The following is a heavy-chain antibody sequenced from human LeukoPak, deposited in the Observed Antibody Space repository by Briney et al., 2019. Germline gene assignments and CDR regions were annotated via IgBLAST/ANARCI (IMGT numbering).Heavy chain of an antibody. V-gene: IGHV1-69*13. CDR1: GGTFSSYA. D-gene: IGHD3-9*01. CDR2: IIPIFGTA. CDR3: ARVVSRFDWLLSYFDY. J-gene: IGHJ4*02. Sequence: ASEKVSCKASGGTFSSYAISWVRQAPGQGLEWMGGIIPIFGTANYAQQFQGRVTITADESTSPAYMELSSLRSEDTAVYYCARVVSRFDWLLSYFDYWGQGTLVTVSS.